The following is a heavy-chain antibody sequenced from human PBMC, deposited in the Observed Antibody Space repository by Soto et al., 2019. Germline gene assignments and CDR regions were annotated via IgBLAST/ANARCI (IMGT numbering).Heavy chain of an antibody. Sequence: QVQLVESGGGLVKPGGSLRLSCAASGFTFSDYYMSWIRQAPGKGLEWVSYISSSSSYTNYADSVKGRFTISRDNAKNSLYLQMNSLRAEDTAVYYCARAGYSSSWYEGGWFDPWGQGTLVTVSS. V-gene: IGHV3-11*06. CDR2: ISSSSSYT. D-gene: IGHD6-13*01. CDR3: ARAGYSSSWYEGGWFDP. J-gene: IGHJ5*02. CDR1: GFTFSDYY.